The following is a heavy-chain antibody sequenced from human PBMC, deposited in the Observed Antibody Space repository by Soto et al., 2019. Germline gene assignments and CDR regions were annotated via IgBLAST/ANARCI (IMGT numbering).Heavy chain of an antibody. D-gene: IGHD2-15*01. CDR1: GFTFDDYA. J-gene: IGHJ2*01. CDR3: VKDDRILGRRYFDL. Sequence: PGGSLRLSCAASGFTFDDYAMHWVRQVPGKGLEWVSGINWNSGSIGYGDSVKGRFAISRDNAKNSLHLQMNSLSAEDTAFYYCVKDDRILGRRYFDLWGRGTLVTVSS. V-gene: IGHV3-9*01. CDR2: INWNSGSI.